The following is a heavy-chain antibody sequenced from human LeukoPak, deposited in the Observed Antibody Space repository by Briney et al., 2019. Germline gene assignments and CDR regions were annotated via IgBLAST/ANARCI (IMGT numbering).Heavy chain of an antibody. CDR3: AGVFSSSSYWFDP. CDR2: ISSSSNSI. Sequence: GGSLRLSCVASGFTFSSYSMNWVRQAPGKGLEWVSYISSSSNSIYYADSVKGRFSISRDNAKDSLYLQMYSLRAEDTAVYYCAGVFSSSSYWFDPWGQGTLVTVSS. D-gene: IGHD6-6*01. CDR1: GFTFSSYS. V-gene: IGHV3-48*04. J-gene: IGHJ5*02.